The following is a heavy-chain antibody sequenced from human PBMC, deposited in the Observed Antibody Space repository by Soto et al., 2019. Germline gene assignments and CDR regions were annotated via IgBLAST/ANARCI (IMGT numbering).Heavy chain of an antibody. CDR1: GFTFNRFA. V-gene: IGHV3-23*01. J-gene: IGHJ6*02. D-gene: IGHD2-15*01. CDR2: IGASGDNT. Sequence: EVQLLESGGGLVQPGGSLRLSCAASGFTFNRFAMTWVRQAPGKGLEWVSTIGASGDNTFYADSVKGRFTISRDNSGDTLFLQMNRLRAEDTALYYCVKLGYCSGGTCYLDYYNGLDVWGQGTTVTVSS. CDR3: VKLGYCSGGTCYLDYYNGLDV.